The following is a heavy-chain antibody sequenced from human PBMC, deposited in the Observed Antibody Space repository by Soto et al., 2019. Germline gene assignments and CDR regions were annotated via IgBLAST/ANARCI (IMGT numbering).Heavy chain of an antibody. Sequence: QVQLQQWGAGLLKPSETLSLTCAVYGGSFSGYYWSWIRQPPGKGLGWIGEINHSGSTNYNPSLKSRVTISVDTSKNQFSLKLSSVTAADTAVYYCARGAGYIRNWYFDLWGRGTLVTVSS. CDR1: GGSFSGYY. D-gene: IGHD5-18*01. CDR2: INHSGST. CDR3: ARGAGYIRNWYFDL. J-gene: IGHJ2*01. V-gene: IGHV4-34*01.